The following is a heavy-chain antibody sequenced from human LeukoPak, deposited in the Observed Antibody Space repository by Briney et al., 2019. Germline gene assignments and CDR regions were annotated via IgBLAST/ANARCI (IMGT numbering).Heavy chain of an antibody. CDR2: ISSSSSTI. J-gene: IGHJ2*01. CDR1: GFTFSSYS. CDR3: ARGYCSSTSCYWYFDL. Sequence: GGSLRLSCAASGFTFSSYSMNWVRQAPGKGLEWVSYISSSSSTIYHADSVKGRFTISRDNAKNSLYLQMNSLRAEDTAVYYCARGYCSSTSCYWYFDLWGRGTLVTVSS. V-gene: IGHV3-48*04. D-gene: IGHD2-2*01.